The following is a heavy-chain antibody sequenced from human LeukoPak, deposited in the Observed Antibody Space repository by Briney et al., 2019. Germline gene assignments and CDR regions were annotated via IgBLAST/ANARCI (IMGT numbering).Heavy chain of an antibody. Sequence: SETLSLTCTVSGGSISSSSYYWGWIRQPPGKGLEWIGNIYYSGSTYYNPSLKSRVTISRDTSKNQFSLKLSSVTAADTAVYYCAREDTAAFHFDYWGQGTLVTVSS. V-gene: IGHV4-39*07. D-gene: IGHD5-18*01. CDR2: IYYSGST. J-gene: IGHJ4*02. CDR1: GGSISSSSYY. CDR3: AREDTAAFHFDY.